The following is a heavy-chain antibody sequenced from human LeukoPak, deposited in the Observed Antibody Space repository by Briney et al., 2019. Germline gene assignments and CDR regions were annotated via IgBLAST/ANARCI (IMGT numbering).Heavy chain of an antibody. CDR1: GFTLSNSA. CDR3: ARAMMVVANLWGVFDY. D-gene: IGHD3-22*01. V-gene: IGHV3-23*01. Sequence: GGSLRLSCAASGFTLSNSAMSWVRQAPGKGRECVSGISGSGGSTYYADSVKGRFTISRDNSQNTVYLHMHSLRAEDTAVYYCARAMMVVANLWGVFDYWGQGTLVTVSS. CDR2: ISGSGGST. J-gene: IGHJ4*02.